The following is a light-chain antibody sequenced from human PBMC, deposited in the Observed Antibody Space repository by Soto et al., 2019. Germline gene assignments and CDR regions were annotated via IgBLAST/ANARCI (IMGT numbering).Light chain of an antibody. CDR3: PSSLNTAYV. Sequence: QSVLTQPRSVSGSPGQSITISCTGTTSDVGACSFVSWYQQHPGAAPKLLISDVKKRPAGIPDRFSGSKSGNTAFLTVSGLHDDDEADYYCPSSLNTAYVYGTWTKLTV. J-gene: IGLJ1*01. V-gene: IGLV2-11*01. CDR1: TSDVGACSF. CDR2: DVK.